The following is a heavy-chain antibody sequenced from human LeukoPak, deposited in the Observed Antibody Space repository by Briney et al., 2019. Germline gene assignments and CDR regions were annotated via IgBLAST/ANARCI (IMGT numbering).Heavy chain of an antibody. D-gene: IGHD4-23*01. Sequence: ASVKASCKASGYTFTSYGISWVRQAPGQGLEWMGWISAYNGNTNYAQKLQGRVTMTTDTSTSTAYMELRSLRSDDTAVYYCARDRTVVTDFDYWGQGTLVTVSS. CDR3: ARDRTVVTDFDY. V-gene: IGHV1-18*01. J-gene: IGHJ4*02. CDR1: GYTFTSYG. CDR2: ISAYNGNT.